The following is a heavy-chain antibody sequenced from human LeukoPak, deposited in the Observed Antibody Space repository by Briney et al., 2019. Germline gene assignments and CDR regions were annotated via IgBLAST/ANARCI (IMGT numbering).Heavy chain of an antibody. Sequence: GASVKVSCKASGYTFTGYYMHWVRQAPGRGLEWMGWINPNSGGTNYAQKFQGRVTMTRDTSISTAYMELSRLRSDDTAVYYCARGLYYDSSGYYHSWLPHYYFDYWGQGTLVTVSS. CDR1: GYTFTGYY. D-gene: IGHD3-22*01. V-gene: IGHV1-2*02. CDR3: ARGLYYDSSGYYHSWLPHYYFDY. CDR2: INPNSGGT. J-gene: IGHJ4*02.